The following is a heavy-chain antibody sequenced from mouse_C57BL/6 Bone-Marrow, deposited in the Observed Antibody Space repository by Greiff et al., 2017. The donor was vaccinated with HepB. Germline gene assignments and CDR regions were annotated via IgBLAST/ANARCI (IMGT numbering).Heavy chain of an antibody. Sequence: VQLQQPGAELVMPGASVKLSCKASGYTFTSYWMHWVKQRPGQGLEWIGEIDPSDSYTNYNQKFKGKSTLTVDKSSSTAYMQLSSLTSEDSAVYYCARNYGSSFYYVDYWGQGTTLTVSS. V-gene: IGHV1-69*01. CDR2: IDPSDSYT. CDR3: ARNYGSSFYYVDY. J-gene: IGHJ2*01. D-gene: IGHD1-1*01. CDR1: GYTFTSYW.